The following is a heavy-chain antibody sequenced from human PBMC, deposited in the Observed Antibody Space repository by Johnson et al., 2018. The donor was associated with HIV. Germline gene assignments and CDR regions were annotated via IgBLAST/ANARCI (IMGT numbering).Heavy chain of an antibody. CDR2: ISGSGGST. Sequence: MLLVESGGGLVQPGGSLRLSCAASGFTFSSYAMSWVRQAPGKGLEWVSAISGSGGSTYYADSVKGRFTISRDNSKNTLYLQMNSLRAEYTAVYYCATYYDDSSGYSYAFDIWVQGTMVTVSS. J-gene: IGHJ3*02. CDR3: ATYYDDSSGYSYAFDI. CDR1: GFTFSSYA. D-gene: IGHD3-22*01. V-gene: IGHV3-23*04.